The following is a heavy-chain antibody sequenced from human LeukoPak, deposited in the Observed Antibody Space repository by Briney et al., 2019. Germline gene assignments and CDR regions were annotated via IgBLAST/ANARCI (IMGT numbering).Heavy chain of an antibody. D-gene: IGHD3-3*01. Sequence: SETLSLTCTVSGGSITTDYYQWSWIRQPAGKGLEWIGRIFSSGTTDYNPSLRGRVTISRDTSKNQFSLKLTSVTAADTAVYYCARDFVQSFDAFDIWGQGTMVTVSS. V-gene: IGHV4-61*02. J-gene: IGHJ3*02. CDR1: GGSITTDY. CDR2: IFSSGTT. CDR3: ARDFVQSFDAFDI.